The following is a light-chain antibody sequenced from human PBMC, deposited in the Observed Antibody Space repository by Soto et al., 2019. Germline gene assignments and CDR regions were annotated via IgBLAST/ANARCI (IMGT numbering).Light chain of an antibody. J-gene: IGKJ1*01. CDR2: EAS. CDR3: QQYKSYAWT. CDR1: QSITSR. Sequence: DIQMTQSPSTLSASVGDRVTITCRASQSITSRLAWYQQKPGKAPKLVIYEASSFESGVPSRFSGSGSGTEFTLTITSLQPEDFASYYCQQYKSYAWTFGQGTKVEIK. V-gene: IGKV1-5*01.